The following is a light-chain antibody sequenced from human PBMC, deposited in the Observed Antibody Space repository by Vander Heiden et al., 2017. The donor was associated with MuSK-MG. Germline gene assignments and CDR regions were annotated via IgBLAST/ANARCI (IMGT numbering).Light chain of an antibody. J-gene: IGKJ4*01. V-gene: IGKV1-33*01. CDR1: QDISNY. Sequence: DIQMTQSPSSLSASVGDRVTITCQASQDISNYLNWYQQKPGKAPKLLIYDASNLESGVPSRFSGSGSGTDFTFTISSLQPEDIATYYCQQYYNLPSLTFGAGTKVEI. CDR2: DAS. CDR3: QQYYNLPSLT.